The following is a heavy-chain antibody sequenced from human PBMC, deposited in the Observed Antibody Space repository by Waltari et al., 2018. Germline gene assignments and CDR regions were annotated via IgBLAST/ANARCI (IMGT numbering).Heavy chain of an antibody. CDR1: GYTFTGYY. CDR2: NNPNSGCT. D-gene: IGHD3-16*01. J-gene: IGHJ4*02. V-gene: IGHV1-2*02. CDR3: ARDIMIGRQLFAY. Sequence: QVQLVQSGAEVKKPGASVKVSCKASGYTFTGYYMHWVRQAPGQGLEWMGWNNPNSGCTNYGQKFQGRVTMTRDTSISTAYMELSRLRSDDTAVYYCARDIMIGRQLFAYWGQGTLVTVSS.